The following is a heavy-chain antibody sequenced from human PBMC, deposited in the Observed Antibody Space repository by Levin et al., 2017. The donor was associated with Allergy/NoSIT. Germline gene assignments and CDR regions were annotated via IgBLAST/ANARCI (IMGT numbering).Heavy chain of an antibody. V-gene: IGHV1-18*01. Sequence: VASVKVSCKASGYTFTSYGISWVRQAPGQGLEWMGWISAYNGNTNYAQKLQGRVTMTTDTSTSTAYMELRSLRSDDTAVYYCARDRYLIPFPNLLQGKYYFDYWGQGTLVTVSS. D-gene: IGHD2-15*01. J-gene: IGHJ4*02. CDR1: GYTFTSYG. CDR3: ARDRYLIPFPNLLQGKYYFDY. CDR2: ISAYNGNT.